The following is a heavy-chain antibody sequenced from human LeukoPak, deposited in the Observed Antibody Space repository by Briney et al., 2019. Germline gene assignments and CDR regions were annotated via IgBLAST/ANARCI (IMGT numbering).Heavy chain of an antibody. V-gene: IGHV3-23*01. CDR2: ISGSGGST. CDR3: AKWGRLIAAAANY. J-gene: IGHJ4*02. CDR1: GFTFSSYA. D-gene: IGHD6-13*01. Sequence: KTGGSLRLSCAASGFTFSSYAMSWVRQAPGKGLEWVSGISGSGGSTYYADSVKGRFTISRDNSKNMLYLQMNSLRAEDTAVYYCAKWGRLIAAAANYWGQGTLVTVSS.